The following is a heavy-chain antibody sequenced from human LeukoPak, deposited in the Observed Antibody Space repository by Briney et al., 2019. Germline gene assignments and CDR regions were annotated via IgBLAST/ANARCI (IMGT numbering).Heavy chain of an antibody. J-gene: IGHJ3*02. D-gene: IGHD4-17*01. CDR3: ARDWPRAVTTNHDAFDI. Sequence: GASVKVSCKASGGTFSSNAISWVRQAPGQGLEWMGIINPSGGSTGYAQKFQGRVTMTRDMSTSTVYMELSSLRSEDTAVYYCARDWPRAVTTNHDAFDIWGQGTMVTVSS. CDR2: INPSGGST. V-gene: IGHV1-46*01. CDR1: GGTFSSNA.